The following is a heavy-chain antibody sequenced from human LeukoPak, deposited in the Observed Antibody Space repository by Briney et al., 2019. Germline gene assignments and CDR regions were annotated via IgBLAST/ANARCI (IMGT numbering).Heavy chain of an antibody. Sequence: GGSLRLSCAASGFTFSSYSMNWARQAPGKGLEWVPCISSSSSYIYYAESVKGRFTISRDNAKNSLYLQMNSLRAEDTAVYYCARGFGELSEGYGMDVWGQGTTVTVSS. CDR1: GFTFSSYS. CDR2: ISSSSSYI. D-gene: IGHD3-10*01. J-gene: IGHJ6*02. V-gene: IGHV3-21*01. CDR3: ARGFGELSEGYGMDV.